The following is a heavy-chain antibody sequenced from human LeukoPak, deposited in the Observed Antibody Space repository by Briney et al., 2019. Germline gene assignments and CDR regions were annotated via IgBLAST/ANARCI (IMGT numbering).Heavy chain of an antibody. CDR1: GGSFSGYY. Sequence: SETLSLTCAVYGGSFSGYYWSWIRQPPGKGLEWIGEINHSGSTNYNPSLKSRVTISVDTSKNQFSLKLSSVTAADTAVYYCARRNYYGSGSYSKSWFDPWGQGTLVTVSS. CDR2: INHSGST. D-gene: IGHD3-10*01. J-gene: IGHJ5*02. CDR3: ARRNYYGSGSYSKSWFDP. V-gene: IGHV4-34*01.